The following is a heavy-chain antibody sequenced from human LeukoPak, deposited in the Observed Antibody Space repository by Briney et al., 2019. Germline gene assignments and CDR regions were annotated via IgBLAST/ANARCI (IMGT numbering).Heavy chain of an antibody. CDR2: INPNRGGT. D-gene: IGHD3-16*02. CDR1: GYTFTGYY. V-gene: IGHV1-2*06. Sequence: ASVKVSCKASGYTFTGYYMHWVRQAPGQGLEWTGRINPNRGGTNYAQKLQGRVTMNRATAIRTAYMELRRLRSDDTAVYYCARAQRAVSSPSGYWGQGTLVTVSS. J-gene: IGHJ4*02. CDR3: ARAQRAVSSPSGY.